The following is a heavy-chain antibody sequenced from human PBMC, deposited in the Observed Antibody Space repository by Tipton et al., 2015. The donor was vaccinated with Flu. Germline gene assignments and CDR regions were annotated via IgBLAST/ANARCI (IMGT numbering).Heavy chain of an antibody. Sequence: QVQLVQSGAEVKKPGASVKVSCKASGYTFTSYYMHWVRRAPGQGLEWMGIINPSGGSTSYAQKFQGRVTMTRDTSTSTVYMELSSLRSEDTAVYYCARGTGITMVRGVIITQFDYWGQGTLVTVSS. CDR1: GYTFTSYY. CDR3: ARGTGITMVRGVIITQFDY. J-gene: IGHJ4*02. D-gene: IGHD3-10*01. V-gene: IGHV1-46*01. CDR2: INPSGGST.